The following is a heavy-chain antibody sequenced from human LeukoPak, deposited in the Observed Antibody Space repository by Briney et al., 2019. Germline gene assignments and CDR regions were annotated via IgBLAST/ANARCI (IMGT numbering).Heavy chain of an antibody. J-gene: IGHJ6*04. CDR1: GFTFSSYE. Sequence: GGSLRLSCAASGFTFSSYEMNWVRQAPGKGLEWVSYISSSGSTIYYADSVNGRFTISRDNAKNSLYLQMNSLRAEDTAVYYCAELGITMIGGVWGKGTTVTISS. D-gene: IGHD3-10*02. CDR2: ISSSGSTI. V-gene: IGHV3-48*03. CDR3: AELGITMIGGV.